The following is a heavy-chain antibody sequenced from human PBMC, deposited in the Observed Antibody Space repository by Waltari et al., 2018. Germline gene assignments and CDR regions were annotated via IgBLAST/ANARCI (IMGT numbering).Heavy chain of an antibody. CDR2: FYTGGST. CDR3: ARDRPLDY. Sequence: VQVVESGGGLVQPGGSLRLSCAASGFAVSDHYMSWVRQAPGKGLEWVSIFYTGGSTYYADSVQGRFTISRDISKNMLLLQMNSLRAEDTAIYYCARDRPLDYWGQGTLVTVSS. J-gene: IGHJ4*02. V-gene: IGHV3-66*01. CDR1: GFAVSDHY.